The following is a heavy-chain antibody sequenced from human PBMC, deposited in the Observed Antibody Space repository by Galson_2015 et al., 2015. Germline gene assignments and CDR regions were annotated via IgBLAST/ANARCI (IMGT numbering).Heavy chain of an antibody. CDR1: GFTFDDYA. CDR3: AKDLYSNYYDSSGGGMDA. Sequence: SLRLSCAGSGFTFDDYAMHWVRQPPGKGLEWVSGISWTSGSIGYADSAKGRFTISRDNAKNSLYLQINSLRAEDTALYFCAKDLYSNYYDSSGGGMDASGQGTTVTVSS. J-gene: IGHJ6*02. V-gene: IGHV3-9*01. D-gene: IGHD3-22*01. CDR2: ISWTSGSI.